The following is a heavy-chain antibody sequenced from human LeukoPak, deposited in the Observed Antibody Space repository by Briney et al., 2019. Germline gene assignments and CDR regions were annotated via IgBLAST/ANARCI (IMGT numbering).Heavy chain of an antibody. CDR2: ISWNSGSI. V-gene: IGHV3-9*01. D-gene: IGHD3-3*01. CDR1: GFTFDDYA. Sequence: GGSLRLSCAASGFTFDDYAMHWVRQAPGKGLEWVSGISWNSGSIGYADSVKGRFTISRDNAKNSLYLQMNSLRAEDTALYYCAKGSRYDFWSGYCDYWGQGTLVTVSS. J-gene: IGHJ4*02. CDR3: AKGSRYDFWSGYCDY.